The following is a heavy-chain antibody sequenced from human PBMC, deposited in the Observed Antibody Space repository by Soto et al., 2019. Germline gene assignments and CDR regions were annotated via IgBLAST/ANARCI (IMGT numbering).Heavy chain of an antibody. D-gene: IGHD2-15*01. Sequence: GGSLRLSCAASGFTFSYYYMTWIRQAPGKGLEWVSYISSSGTGIYYADSVKGRFTISRDNAKKSLYLQMSSLRAEDTAVYYCARAYSDAFDIWGQGTMVTVSS. J-gene: IGHJ3*02. CDR1: GFTFSYYY. CDR2: ISSSGTGI. V-gene: IGHV3-11*01. CDR3: ARAYSDAFDI.